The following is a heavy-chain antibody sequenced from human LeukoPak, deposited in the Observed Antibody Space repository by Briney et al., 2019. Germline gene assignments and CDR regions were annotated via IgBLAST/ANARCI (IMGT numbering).Heavy chain of an antibody. Sequence: GGSLRLSCAASGFTFSSYWMHWVRQAPGKGLVWVSRINSDGSSTSYADSVKGRFTISRDNSKNTLYLQMNSLRAEDTAVYYCARDSVAGIAAAGQFDYWGQGTLVTVSS. V-gene: IGHV3-74*01. D-gene: IGHD6-13*01. CDR2: INSDGSST. CDR3: ARDSVAGIAAAGQFDY. J-gene: IGHJ4*02. CDR1: GFTFSSYW.